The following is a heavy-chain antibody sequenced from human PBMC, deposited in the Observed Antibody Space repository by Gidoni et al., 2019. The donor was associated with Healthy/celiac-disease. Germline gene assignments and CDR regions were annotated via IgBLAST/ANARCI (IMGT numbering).Heavy chain of an antibody. CDR2: IYYSGST. D-gene: IGHD5-12*01. V-gene: IGHV4-39*07. CDR3: ASGRSGYDSRPFDY. Sequence: QLQLQESGPGLVKPSETLSLPCTVPGGSISRSSYYWGWIRQPPGTGLEWIGSIYYSGSTYYNPSLKSRVTISVDTSKNQFSLKLSSVTAADTAVYYCASGRSGYDSRPFDYWGQGTLVTVSS. CDR1: GGSISRSSYY. J-gene: IGHJ4*02.